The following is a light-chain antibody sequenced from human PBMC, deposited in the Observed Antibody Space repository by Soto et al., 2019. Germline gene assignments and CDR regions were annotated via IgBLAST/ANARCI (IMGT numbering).Light chain of an antibody. Sequence: DIQMTQSPSSLSASVGDRVTITCRASQAITNDLSWYQQKPGEPPKRLIYAASTLHSRVPSRFSVSGSGTEFNITISSLQPEDYAADFCLQHNSYPRTFGQGTKVEIK. CDR3: LQHNSYPRT. CDR1: QAITND. V-gene: IGKV1-17*01. CDR2: AAS. J-gene: IGKJ1*01.